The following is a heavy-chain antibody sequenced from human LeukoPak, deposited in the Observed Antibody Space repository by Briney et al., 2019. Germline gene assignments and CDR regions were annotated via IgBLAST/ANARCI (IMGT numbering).Heavy chain of an antibody. CDR1: GGSFSGYY. Sequence: SETLSLTCAVYGGSFSGYYWSWIRQPPGKGLEWIGEINHSGSTNYNPSLESRVTISVDTSKNQFSLKLSSVTAADTAAYYCARDRSAAPADYWGQGTLVTVSS. D-gene: IGHD6-13*01. CDR2: INHSGST. V-gene: IGHV4-34*01. J-gene: IGHJ4*02. CDR3: ARDRSAAPADY.